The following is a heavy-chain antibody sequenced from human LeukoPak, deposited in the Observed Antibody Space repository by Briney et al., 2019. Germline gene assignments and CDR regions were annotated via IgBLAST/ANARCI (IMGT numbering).Heavy chain of an antibody. V-gene: IGHV3-11*04. CDR3: ARDRESYYDFWSGYSYKYNWFDP. J-gene: IGHJ5*02. Sequence: GGSLRLSCAASGFTFSDYYMSWIRQAPGKGLEWVSYISSSGSTIYYADSVKGRFTISRDNAKNSLYLQMNSLRAEDTAVYYCARDRESYYDFWSGYSYKYNWFDPWGQGTLVTVSS. CDR1: GFTFSDYY. CDR2: ISSSGSTI. D-gene: IGHD3-3*01.